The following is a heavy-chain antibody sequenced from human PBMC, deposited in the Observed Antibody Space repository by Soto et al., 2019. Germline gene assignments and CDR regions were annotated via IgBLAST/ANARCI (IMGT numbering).Heavy chain of an antibody. CDR3: ARDYSYGSYYYYYGMDV. Sequence: QVQLVQSGAEVKKPGASVKVSCKASGFTFNSDYIHWVRQAPGQGLEWMAIIDPTGTSTTYAQKFQGRVNLTRDTSASTVYMELNSLRYEDTAVYYCARDYSYGSYYYYYGMDVWGQGTTVTVSS. CDR1: GFTFNSDY. D-gene: IGHD5-18*01. V-gene: IGHV1-46*02. CDR2: IDPTGTST. J-gene: IGHJ6*02.